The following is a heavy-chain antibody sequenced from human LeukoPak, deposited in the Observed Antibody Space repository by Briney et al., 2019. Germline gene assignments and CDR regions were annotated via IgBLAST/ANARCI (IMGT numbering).Heavy chain of an antibody. CDR1: GYTFTSYA. CDR3: ARLVVPAARVRWFDP. Sequence: ASVKVSCKASGYTFTSYAMHWVRQAPGQRLEWMGWINAGNGSTKYSQKFQGRVTITRDTSASTAYMELSSLRSEDTAVYYCARLVVPAARVRWFDPWGQGTLVTVSS. V-gene: IGHV1-3*01. CDR2: INAGNGST. J-gene: IGHJ5*02. D-gene: IGHD2-2*01.